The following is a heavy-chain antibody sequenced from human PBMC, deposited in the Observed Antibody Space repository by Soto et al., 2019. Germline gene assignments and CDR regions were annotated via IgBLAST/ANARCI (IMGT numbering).Heavy chain of an antibody. D-gene: IGHD4-17*01. CDR3: ARAMTTVTTIDY. J-gene: IGHJ4*02. Sequence: SETLSLTCAVSGGSISSGGYSWSWIRQPPGRGLEWIGYIYHSGSTYYNPSLKSRVTISVDRSKNQFSLKLSSVTAADTAVYYCARAMTTVTTIDYWGQGTLVTVSS. CDR2: IYHSGST. V-gene: IGHV4-30-2*01. CDR1: GGSISSGGYS.